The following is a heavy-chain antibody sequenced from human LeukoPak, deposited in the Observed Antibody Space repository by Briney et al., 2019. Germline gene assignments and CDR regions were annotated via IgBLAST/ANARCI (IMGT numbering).Heavy chain of an antibody. CDR2: IYNSGST. CDR1: GGSISGYY. J-gene: IGHJ4*02. CDR3: ARDYSSGWWFDY. Sequence: SETLSLTCTVSGGSISGYYWSWIRQPPGKGLELIGYIYNSGSTNYNPSLKSRVTISIDTSKNQLSLKLSSVTAADTAVYYCARDYSSGWWFDYWGQGTLVTVSS. V-gene: IGHV4-59*13. D-gene: IGHD6-19*01.